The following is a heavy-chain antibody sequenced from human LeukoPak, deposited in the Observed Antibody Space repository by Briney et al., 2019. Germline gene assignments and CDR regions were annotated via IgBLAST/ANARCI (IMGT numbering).Heavy chain of an antibody. J-gene: IGHJ4*02. V-gene: IGHV3-30*03. Sequence: GRSLRLSCAASGFTFSPYGMHWVREAPGKGVEWVAVISYDGSNKYYADSVKGRFTISRDNSKNTLYLQMNSLRAEDTAVYYCARTRIAARPHDFDYWGQGTLVTVSS. CDR2: ISYDGSNK. CDR1: GFTFSPYG. CDR3: ARTRIAARPHDFDY. D-gene: IGHD6-6*01.